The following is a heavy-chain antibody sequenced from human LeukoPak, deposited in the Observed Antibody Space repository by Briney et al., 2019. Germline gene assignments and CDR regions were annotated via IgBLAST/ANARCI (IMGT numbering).Heavy chain of an antibody. D-gene: IGHD6-13*01. CDR1: GFPFSSYA. V-gene: IGHV3-30-3*01. CDR3: ARDKKWAAAGTILLKY. CDR2: ISYDGSDK. Sequence: GGSLRLSCAAYGFPFSSYAMPRVRQAPGKGLEWVAVISYDGSDKYYADSVKGRFTISRDNSKNTLYLQMNSMRAEDTAVYYCARDKKWAAAGTILLKYWGQGTLVTVSS. J-gene: IGHJ4*02.